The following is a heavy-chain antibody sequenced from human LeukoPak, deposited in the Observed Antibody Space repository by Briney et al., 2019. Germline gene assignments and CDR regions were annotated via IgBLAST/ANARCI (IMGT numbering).Heavy chain of an antibody. CDR2: INWNGGST. Sequence: GPGGSLRLSCAASGFTFDDYGMSWVRQAPGKGLEWVSGINWNGGSTGYADSVKGRFTISRDNSRNTLYLQMNSLRAEDSAVYYCAKELYHHGLFDWLFDYWGQGTLVTVSS. J-gene: IGHJ4*02. CDR3: AKELYHHGLFDWLFDY. V-gene: IGHV3-20*04. D-gene: IGHD3-9*01. CDR1: GFTFDDYG.